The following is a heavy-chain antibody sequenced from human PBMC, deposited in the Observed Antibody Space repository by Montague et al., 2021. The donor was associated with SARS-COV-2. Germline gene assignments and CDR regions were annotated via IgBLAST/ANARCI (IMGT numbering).Heavy chain of an antibody. V-gene: IGHV1-18*01. Sequence: SVKVSCKASGYPFNNYGITWVRQAPGRGLEWVAYISTHNGNTNYAQKVQGRVTLTTDTSTRTVYLELRSLRSDDTAVYFCTRDRWSSPVVNERWGQGTLVTVSS. CDR3: TRDRWSSPVVNER. D-gene: IGHD4-23*01. J-gene: IGHJ4*02. CDR1: GYPFNNYG. CDR2: ISTHNGNT.